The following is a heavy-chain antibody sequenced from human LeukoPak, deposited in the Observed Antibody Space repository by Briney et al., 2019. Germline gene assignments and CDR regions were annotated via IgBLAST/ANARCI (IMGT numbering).Heavy chain of an antibody. V-gene: IGHV4-59*01. D-gene: IGHD6-13*01. CDR3: ASLAAAGTTQTDY. CDR1: GGSISSYY. CDR2: IYYSGST. Sequence: SETLSLTCTVSGGSISSYYWSWIRQPPGKGLEWIGYIYYSGSTNYNPSLKGRVTISVDTSKNQFSLKLSSVTAADTAVYYCASLAAAGTTQTDYWGQGTLVTVSS. J-gene: IGHJ4*02.